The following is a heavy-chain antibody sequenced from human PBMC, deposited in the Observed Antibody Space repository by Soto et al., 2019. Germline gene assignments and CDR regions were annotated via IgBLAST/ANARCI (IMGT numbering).Heavy chain of an antibody. CDR2: AYHSGST. CDR3: ARSPPSSYYGGSGTFDY. Sequence: SETLSLTCAVSGGFTSTNNWWSWVRQPPGKGLEWIGDAYHSGSTEYNPSLKSRVSISVDKSKNQISLKLTSATAADTAVYYCARSPPSSYYGGSGTFDYWGQGTLVTVSS. J-gene: IGHJ4*02. D-gene: IGHD3-10*01. CDR1: GGFTSTNNW. V-gene: IGHV4-4*02.